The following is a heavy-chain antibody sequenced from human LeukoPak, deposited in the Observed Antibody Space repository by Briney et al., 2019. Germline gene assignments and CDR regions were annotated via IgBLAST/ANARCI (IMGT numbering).Heavy chain of an antibody. D-gene: IGHD3-9*01. V-gene: IGHV3-7*01. CDR1: GLTFSSYW. CDR3: ARDGHYDILTGYFDY. Sequence: PGGSLRLSCAASGLTFSSYWMSWVRQAPGKGLEWVANIKQDGSEKYYVDPVKGRFTISRDNAKNSLYLQMNSLRAEDTAVYYCARDGHYDILTGYFDYWGQGTLVTVSS. J-gene: IGHJ4*02. CDR2: IKQDGSEK.